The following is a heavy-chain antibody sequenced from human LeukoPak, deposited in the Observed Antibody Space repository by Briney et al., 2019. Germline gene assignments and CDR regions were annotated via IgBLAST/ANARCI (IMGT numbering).Heavy chain of an antibody. V-gene: IGHV3-23*01. D-gene: IGHD6-13*01. CDR2: ISGSGGST. CDR1: GFTFSSYA. CDR3: AKDVSSSWWDPFDY. Sequence: PGGSLRLSCAASGFTFSSYAMRWVRQAPGKWLEWVSAISGSGGSTYYADSVKGRFTISRDNSKNTLYLQMNSLRAEDTAVYYCAKDVSSSWWDPFDYWGQGTLVTVSS. J-gene: IGHJ4*02.